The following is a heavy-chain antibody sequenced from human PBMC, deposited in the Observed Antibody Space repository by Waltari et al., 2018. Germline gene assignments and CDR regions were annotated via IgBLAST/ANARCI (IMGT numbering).Heavy chain of an antibody. CDR3: ARAPQPYYFDY. V-gene: IGHV1-46*01. Sequence: QVQLVQSGAEVKKPGASVKVSCKASGYTFTSYYMHWVRQAPGQGLEWMGISNPRGGSTSYAQKFQGRVTMTRDTSTSTVYMELSSLRSEDTAVYYCARAPQPYYFDYWGQGTLVTVSS. CDR2: SNPRGGST. CDR1: GYTFTSYY. J-gene: IGHJ4*02.